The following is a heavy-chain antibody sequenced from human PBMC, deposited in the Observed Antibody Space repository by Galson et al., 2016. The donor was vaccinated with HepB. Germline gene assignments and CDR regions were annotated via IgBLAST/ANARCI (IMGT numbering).Heavy chain of an antibody. D-gene: IGHD1-1*01. CDR3: ARQRRNYGMDV. CDR2: IYAGDSET. Sequence: QSGAEVKKPGESLKISCKTSGFSFATHWIAWVRQMPGKGLEWMGIIYAGDSETGYSPPFQGQVTISVDKSTAVAYLQWNSLKASDSAMYYCARQRRNYGMDVWGQGTTVTVSS. CDR1: GFSFATHW. J-gene: IGHJ6*02. V-gene: IGHV5-51*01.